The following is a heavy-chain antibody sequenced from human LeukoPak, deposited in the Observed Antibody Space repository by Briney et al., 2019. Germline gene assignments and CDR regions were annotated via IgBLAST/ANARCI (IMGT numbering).Heavy chain of an antibody. Sequence: GGSLRLSCAASGFTFSSYWMSWARQAPGKGLEWVANIKQDGSEKYYVDSVKGRFTISRDNAKDSLYLQMNSLRAEDTAVYYCARVVKSGSWNHPNWFDPWGQGTLVTVSS. CDR3: ARVVKSGSWNHPNWFDP. CDR2: IKQDGSEK. D-gene: IGHD5-12*01. V-gene: IGHV3-7*03. J-gene: IGHJ5*02. CDR1: GFTFSSYW.